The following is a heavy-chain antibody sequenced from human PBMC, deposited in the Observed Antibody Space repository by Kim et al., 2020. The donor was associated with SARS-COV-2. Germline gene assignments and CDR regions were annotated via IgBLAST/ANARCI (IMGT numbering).Heavy chain of an antibody. CDR2: IVVGSGST. J-gene: IGHJ3*02. V-gene: IGHV1-58*02. D-gene: IGHD2-2*01. Sequence: SVKVSCKASGFTFTSSAMQWVRQARGQRLEWIGWIVVGSGSTNYAQKFQERVTITRDMSTSTAYMELSSLRSEDTAVYYCAAWTFSYCISTRCYRSNDAFDIWGQGTMVTVSS. CDR1: GFTFTSSA. CDR3: AAWTFSYCISTRCYRSNDAFDI.